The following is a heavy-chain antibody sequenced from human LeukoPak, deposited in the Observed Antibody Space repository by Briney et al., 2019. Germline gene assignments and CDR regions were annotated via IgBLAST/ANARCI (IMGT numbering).Heavy chain of an antibody. CDR2: ISSSGSTI. V-gene: IGHV3-48*03. J-gene: IGHJ4*02. CDR1: GFTFSSYE. D-gene: IGHD1-26*01. Sequence: GGSLRLSCAASGFTFSSYEMNWVRQAPGKGLEWVSYISSSGSTIYCADSVKGRFTISRDNAKNSLYLQMNSLRAEDAAVYYCASRGSYSDYWGQGTLVTVSS. CDR3: ASRGSYSDY.